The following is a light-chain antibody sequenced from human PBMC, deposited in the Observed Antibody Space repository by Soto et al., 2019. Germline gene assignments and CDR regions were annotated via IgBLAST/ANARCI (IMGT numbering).Light chain of an antibody. CDR1: QDISNY. CDR2: DAS. CDR3: QQYDNLPT. Sequence: DIHMTQSPSSVSASVGYRVTITCQAIQDISNYLNWYQQKPGKAPKLLIYDASNLETGVPSRFSGSGSGTDFTFTISSLEPEDIATYYCQQYDNLPTFGGGTKVDIK. V-gene: IGKV1-33*01. J-gene: IGKJ4*01.